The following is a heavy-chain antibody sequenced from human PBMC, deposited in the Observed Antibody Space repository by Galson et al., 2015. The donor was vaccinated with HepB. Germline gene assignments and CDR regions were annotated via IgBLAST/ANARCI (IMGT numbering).Heavy chain of an antibody. CDR1: GFTVSSNY. V-gene: IGHV3-53*01. Sequence: SLRLSCAASGFTVSSNYMSWVRQAPGKGLEWVSVIYSGGSTHYADSVKGRFTISRDTSKNTVHFQMNSLRAEDTAVYYCARERIVGGDLVAFDFWGQGTMVTVSS. J-gene: IGHJ3*01. D-gene: IGHD3-16*01. CDR2: IYSGGST. CDR3: ARERIVGGDLVAFDF.